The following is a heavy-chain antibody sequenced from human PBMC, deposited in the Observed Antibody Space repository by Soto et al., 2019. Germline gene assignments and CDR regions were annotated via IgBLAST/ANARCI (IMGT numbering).Heavy chain of an antibody. CDR1: GFSLTTSGLG. Sequence: QITLKESGPTLVKPTQTLTLTCTFSGFSLTTSGLGVGWIRQPPGQALEWLALIYWDDDKRYNPSLKSRLTNTEDTSKHRVVRRRTNKDAVDTATYFCAHRPRVLRWFGEYSFDYWGQGTLVTVSS. CDR3: AHRPRVLRWFGEYSFDY. D-gene: IGHD3-10*01. CDR2: IYWDDDK. J-gene: IGHJ4*02. V-gene: IGHV2-5*02.